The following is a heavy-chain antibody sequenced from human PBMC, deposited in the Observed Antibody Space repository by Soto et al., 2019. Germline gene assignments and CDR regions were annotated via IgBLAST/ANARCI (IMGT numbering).Heavy chain of an antibody. D-gene: IGHD3-10*01. CDR3: ARYYFGSGLYFFDY. Sequence: QITLEESGPTLVKPPQTLTLTSPSPGSPLRPIGLGLGWILHPPGRALEWLTLIYWDDDKGYSPALKTRLTITKDTSKNQVVLTMTNMDPVDTATYYCARYYFGSGLYFFDYWGQGTLVTVSS. V-gene: IGHV2-5*02. CDR1: GSPLRPIGLG. CDR2: IYWDDDK. J-gene: IGHJ4*02.